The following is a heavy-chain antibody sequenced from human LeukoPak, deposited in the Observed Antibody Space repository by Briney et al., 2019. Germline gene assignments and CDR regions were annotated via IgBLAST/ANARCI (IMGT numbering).Heavy chain of an antibody. D-gene: IGHD1-26*01. V-gene: IGHV3-11*01. Sequence: GGSLRLFCAAPGFTFSDYYMSWIRQAPGKGLEGVSYISSSGSTIYYAESVKGRFTISRDNAKNSLYLQMNSLRAEDTAVYYCARYKRLDYSGSYFDYWGQGTLVTVSS. J-gene: IGHJ4*02. CDR3: ARYKRLDYSGSYFDY. CDR2: ISSSGSTI. CDR1: GFTFSDYY.